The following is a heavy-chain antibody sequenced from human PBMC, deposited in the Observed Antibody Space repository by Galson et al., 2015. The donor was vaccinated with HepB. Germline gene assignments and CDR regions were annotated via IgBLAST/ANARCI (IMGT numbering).Heavy chain of an antibody. V-gene: IGHV1-69*02. CDR1: GGTFSSYT. Sequence: SVKVSCKASGGTFSSYTISWVRQAPGQGLEWMGRIIPILGIANYAQKFQGRVTITADKSTSTAYMELSSLRSEDTAVYYCARLGLDDSSGYYGAAWGQGTLVTVSS. CDR2: IIPILGIA. J-gene: IGHJ5*02. D-gene: IGHD3-22*01. CDR3: ARLGLDDSSGYYGAA.